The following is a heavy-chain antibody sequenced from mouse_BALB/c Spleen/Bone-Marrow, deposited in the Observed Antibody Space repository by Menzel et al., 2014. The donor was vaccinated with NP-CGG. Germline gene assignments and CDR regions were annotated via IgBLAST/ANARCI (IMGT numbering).Heavy chain of an antibody. Sequence: EVQLQQSGAELVRSGASVKLSCTASGFNIKDYYMHWVKQRPERGLEWIGWIDPENGDTEYAPKFQGKATRTADTSSNTAYLQLSSLTSEDTAVYYCNEGYGNYGYWGQGTTLTVSS. CDR3: NEGYGNYGY. CDR2: IDPENGDT. D-gene: IGHD2-10*02. CDR1: GFNIKDYY. J-gene: IGHJ2*01. V-gene: IGHV14-4*02.